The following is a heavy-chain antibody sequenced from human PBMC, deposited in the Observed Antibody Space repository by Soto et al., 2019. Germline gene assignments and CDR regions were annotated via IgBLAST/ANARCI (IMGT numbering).Heavy chain of an antibody. CDR2: IYYTGST. D-gene: IGHD6-6*01. CDR1: GGSVNSDFYY. J-gene: IGHJ4*02. Sequence: SETLSLTCTVSGGSVNSDFYYWSWILQPPGKGLEWIGYIYYTGSTNYNPSLKSRVTISLDTSRNQFSLKLSSVTAADTAVFYCAREYSNSPEAFDYWGQGALVTVSS. V-gene: IGHV4-61*01. CDR3: AREYSNSPEAFDY.